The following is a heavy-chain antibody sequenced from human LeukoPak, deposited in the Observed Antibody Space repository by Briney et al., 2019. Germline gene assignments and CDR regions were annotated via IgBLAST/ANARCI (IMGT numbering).Heavy chain of an antibody. V-gene: IGHV4-59*01. Sequence: SETLSLTCTVSGGSISSYYWSWIRQPPGKGLEWIGYIYYSGSTNYNPSLKSRVTISVDTSKSQFSLKLSSVTAADTAVYYCARAAAGTFDYWGQGTLVTVSS. CDR2: IYYSGST. J-gene: IGHJ4*02. CDR1: GGSISSYY. CDR3: ARAAAGTFDY. D-gene: IGHD6-13*01.